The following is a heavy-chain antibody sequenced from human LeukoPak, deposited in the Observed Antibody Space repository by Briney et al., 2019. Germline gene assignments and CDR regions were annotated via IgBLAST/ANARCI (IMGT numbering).Heavy chain of an antibody. Sequence: SETLSLTCTVSGGSISSYYWNWIRQPPGKGLEWIGYIFYSGRTNYNPSLKSRVTISVDTSKNQFSLKLTSVTAADTAVYYCARHPSGRMWLQQGGWFDPWGQGTLVTVSS. CDR1: GGSISSYY. CDR3: ARHPSGRMWLQQGGWFDP. D-gene: IGHD5-24*01. J-gene: IGHJ5*02. CDR2: IFYSGRT. V-gene: IGHV4-59*08.